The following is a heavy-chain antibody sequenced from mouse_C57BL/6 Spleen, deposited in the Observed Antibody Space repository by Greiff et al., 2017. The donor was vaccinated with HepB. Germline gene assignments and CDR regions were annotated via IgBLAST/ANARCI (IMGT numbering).Heavy chain of an antibody. CDR3: ARFYDYDGGFDY. D-gene: IGHD2-4*01. Sequence: EVKLVESGPVLVKPGASVKMSCKASGYTFTDYYMNWVKQSHGKSLEWIGVINPYNGGTSYNQKFKGKATLTVDKSSSTAYMELNSLTSEDSAVYYCARFYDYDGGFDYWGQGTTLTVSS. CDR1: GYTFTDYY. J-gene: IGHJ2*01. CDR2: INPYNGGT. V-gene: IGHV1-19*01.